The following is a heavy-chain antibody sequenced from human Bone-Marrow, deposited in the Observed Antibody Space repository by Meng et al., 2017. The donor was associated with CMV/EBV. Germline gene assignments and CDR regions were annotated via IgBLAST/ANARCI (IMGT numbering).Heavy chain of an antibody. J-gene: IGHJ5*02. Sequence: GGSLRLSCAASGFTFSDYYMSWIRQAPGKGLEWVSSISSSTTYIFYADSVKGRFTVSRDNAKNSLYLQMNSLRAEDTAVYYCARAGYYGSGSYYPWGQGTLVTVSS. CDR1: GFTFSDYY. CDR3: ARAGYYGSGSYYP. CDR2: ISSSTTYI. V-gene: IGHV3-11*06. D-gene: IGHD3-10*01.